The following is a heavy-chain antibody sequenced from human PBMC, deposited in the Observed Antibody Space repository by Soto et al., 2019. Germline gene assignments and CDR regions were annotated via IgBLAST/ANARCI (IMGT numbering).Heavy chain of an antibody. CDR3: ARTGVLFTTSWYVFDY. CDR2: MNPNSGNT. Sequence: ASVKVSCKASGYTFTSYDINWVRQATGQGLEWMGWMNPNSGNTGYAQKFQGRVTMTRNTSINTAFLEVTGLTSDDTAVYFCARTGVLFTTSWYVFDYWGPGSLVTVSS. V-gene: IGHV1-8*01. CDR1: GYTFTSYD. D-gene: IGHD6-13*01. J-gene: IGHJ4*02.